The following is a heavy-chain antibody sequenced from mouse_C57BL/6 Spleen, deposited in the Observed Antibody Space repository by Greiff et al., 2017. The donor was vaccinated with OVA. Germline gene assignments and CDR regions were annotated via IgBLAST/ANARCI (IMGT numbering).Heavy chain of an antibody. CDR3: ARSRPLRYGAMDY. V-gene: IGHV1-52*01. D-gene: IGHD1-1*01. CDR1: GYTFTSYW. Sequence: QVQLQQPGAELVRPGSSVKLSCKASGYTFTSYWMHWVKQRPIQGLEWIGNIDPSDSETHYNQKFKDKATLTVDKSSSTAYMQLSSLTSEDSAVYYCARSRPLRYGAMDYWGQGTSVTVSS. CDR2: IDPSDSET. J-gene: IGHJ4*01.